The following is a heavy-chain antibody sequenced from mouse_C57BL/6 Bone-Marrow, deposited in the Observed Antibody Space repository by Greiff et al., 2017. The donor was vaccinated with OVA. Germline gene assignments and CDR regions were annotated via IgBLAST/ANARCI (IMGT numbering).Heavy chain of an antibody. CDR1: GYTFTSYW. V-gene: IGHV1-64*01. D-gene: IGHD1-1*01. J-gene: IGHJ1*03. Sequence: VQLQQPGAELVKPGASVKLSCKASGYTFTSYWMHWVKQRPGQGLEWIGMIHPNSGSTNYNEKFKSKATLTVDKSSSTAYMQLSSLTSEDSAVYYGATLYDGSPHWYFDVWGTGTTVTVSS. CDR2: IHPNSGST. CDR3: ATLYDGSPHWYFDV.